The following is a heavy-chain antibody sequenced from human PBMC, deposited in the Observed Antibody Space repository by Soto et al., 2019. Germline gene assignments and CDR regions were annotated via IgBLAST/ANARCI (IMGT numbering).Heavy chain of an antibody. Sequence: SETLSLTCTVSSDSISSYYWIWIRQSPGKGLEWIGYTDYSGNTNYNPSLKGRFTISRDDAKNSVYLQMNTLTVDDTAVYYCAREHWYRFDYWGQGALVTVSS. V-gene: IGHV4-59*12. CDR3: AREHWYRFDY. CDR2: TDYSGNT. CDR1: SDSISSYY. D-gene: IGHD6-13*01. J-gene: IGHJ4*02.